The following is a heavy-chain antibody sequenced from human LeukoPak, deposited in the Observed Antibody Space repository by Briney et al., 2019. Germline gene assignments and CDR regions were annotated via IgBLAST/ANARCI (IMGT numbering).Heavy chain of an antibody. J-gene: IGHJ4*02. Sequence: GGSLRLSCAAPGFPFSSYEMNWVRQAPGKGLEWVSYISSGGNTIYYADSVKGRFTISRDNAKNSLYLQMNSLRAEDTAVYYCAREGTAMVSFDYWGQGTLVTVSS. CDR3: AREGTAMVSFDY. V-gene: IGHV3-48*03. CDR2: ISSGGNTI. CDR1: GFPFSSYE. D-gene: IGHD5-18*01.